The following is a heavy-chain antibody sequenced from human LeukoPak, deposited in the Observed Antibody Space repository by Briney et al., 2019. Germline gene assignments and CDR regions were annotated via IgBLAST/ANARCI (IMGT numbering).Heavy chain of an antibody. Sequence: GGSLRLSCAASGITFSGYAMSWVRQAPGKGLEWVSGISAGGGSTYYADSVKGRFTISRDDSKNTLYLQMNSLRVDDTAVYYCAKAFGYSNRGIDYWGQGTLVTVSS. CDR1: GITFSGYA. D-gene: IGHD6-13*01. CDR3: AKAFGYSNRGIDY. J-gene: IGHJ4*02. CDR2: ISAGGGST. V-gene: IGHV3-23*01.